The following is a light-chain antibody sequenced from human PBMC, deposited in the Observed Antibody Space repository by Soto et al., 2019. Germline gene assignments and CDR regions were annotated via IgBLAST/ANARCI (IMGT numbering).Light chain of an antibody. CDR2: DVT. Sequence: QSALTQPASVSGSPGQSITISCTGTSSDLGGYNFVSWYQQHPGKAPKLMIYDVTNRPPGVSNRFSGSKSGNTASLTISGLQAEDEADYYCSSYTTRNTLNWVFGGGTKLTVL. CDR3: SSYTTRNTLNWV. V-gene: IGLV2-14*01. CDR1: SSDLGGYNF. J-gene: IGLJ3*02.